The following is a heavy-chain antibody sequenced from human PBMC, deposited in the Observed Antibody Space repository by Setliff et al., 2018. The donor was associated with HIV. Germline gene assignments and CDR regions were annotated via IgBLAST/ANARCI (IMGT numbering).Heavy chain of an antibody. D-gene: IGHD5-12*01. J-gene: IGHJ4*02. Sequence: SETLSLTCTVSGGSISSGGYYWSWIRQHPVKGLEWIGYIYHSGSTYYNPSLKSRVTISVDTFKNQFSLKLSSVTAADTAVYYCARGDGYSGYDDYWGQGTLVTVSS. CDR3: ARGDGYSGYDDY. CDR1: GGSISSGGYY. V-gene: IGHV4-31*03. CDR2: IYHSGST.